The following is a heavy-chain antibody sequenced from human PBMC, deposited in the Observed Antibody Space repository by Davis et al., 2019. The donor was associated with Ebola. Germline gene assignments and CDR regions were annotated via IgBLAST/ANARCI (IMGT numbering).Heavy chain of an antibody. CDR2: IIPIFGTA. CDR1: GGTFSSYA. CDR3: ARGYSYGNYYYYGMDV. D-gene: IGHD5-18*01. J-gene: IGHJ6*02. Sequence: SVKVSCKASGGTFSSYAISWVRQAPGQGLEWMGGIIPIFGTANYAQKFQGRVTITADKSTSTAYMELSSLRDEDTAMYYCARGYSYGNYYYYGMDVWGQGTTVTVSS. V-gene: IGHV1-69*06.